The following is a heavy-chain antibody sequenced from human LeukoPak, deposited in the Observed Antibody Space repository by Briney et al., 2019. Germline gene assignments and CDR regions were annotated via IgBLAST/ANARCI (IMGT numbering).Heavy chain of an antibody. Sequence: GAPVKVSCKASGYTFSSYFIHWVRQAPGQGLQWMGVINPSGGSTGYAQEFQGRLTVTRDTSTSTVYMELSSLISEDTAVYYCAREGGRNSYLDYWGQGTQVTVSP. V-gene: IGHV1-46*01. D-gene: IGHD1-26*01. CDR1: GYTFSSYF. CDR2: INPSGGST. J-gene: IGHJ4*02. CDR3: AREGGRNSYLDY.